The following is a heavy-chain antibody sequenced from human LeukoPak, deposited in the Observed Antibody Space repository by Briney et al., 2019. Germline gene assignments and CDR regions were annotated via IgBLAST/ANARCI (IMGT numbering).Heavy chain of an antibody. D-gene: IGHD1-26*01. J-gene: IGHJ4*02. CDR3: ARGVNSGYFDY. V-gene: IGHV4-59*01. Sequence: SETLSLTCTVSGGSISSYYWTWIRQPPGKGLEWIGYIYYSGSTNYNPSLKSRVTIPVDTSKNQFSLKLTSVTAADTAVYYCARGVNSGYFDYCGQGTLVTVSS. CDR2: IYYSGST. CDR1: GGSISSYY.